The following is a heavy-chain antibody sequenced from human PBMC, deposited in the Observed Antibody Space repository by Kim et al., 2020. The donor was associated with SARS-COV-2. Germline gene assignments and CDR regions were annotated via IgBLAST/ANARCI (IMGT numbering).Heavy chain of an antibody. V-gene: IGHV3-21*04. CDR1: GFTFSSYS. CDR3: ASPGVVPAANYYYYGMDV. Sequence: GGSLRLSCAASGFTFSSYSMNWVRQAPGKGLEWVSSISSSSSYIYYADSVKGRFTISRDNAKNSLYLQMNSLRAEDTAVYYCASPGVVPAANYYYYGMDVWGQGTTVTVSS. D-gene: IGHD2-2*01. CDR2: ISSSSSYI. J-gene: IGHJ6*02.